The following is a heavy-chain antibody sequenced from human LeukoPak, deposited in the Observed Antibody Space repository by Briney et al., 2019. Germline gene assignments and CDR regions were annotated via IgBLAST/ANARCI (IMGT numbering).Heavy chain of an antibody. J-gene: IGHJ3*02. CDR3: AKDEFVASDFTGAFDI. D-gene: IGHD2-8*02. CDR1: GFTFDDYA. CDR2: ISWNSVTI. Sequence: GGSLRRSCAASGFTFDDYAMHWVRQAPGKGLEWVSGISWNSVTIVYADSVKGRFTISRDNAKNSLYLQMNSLRAEDMALYYCAKDEFVASDFTGAFDIWGQGTMVTVAS. V-gene: IGHV3-9*03.